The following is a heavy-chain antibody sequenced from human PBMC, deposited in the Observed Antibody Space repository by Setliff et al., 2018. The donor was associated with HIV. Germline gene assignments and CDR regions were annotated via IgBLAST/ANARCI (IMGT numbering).Heavy chain of an antibody. V-gene: IGHV3-23*01. D-gene: IGHD1-26*01. J-gene: IGHJ4*02. CDR2: ISGNDGST. Sequence: GGSLRLSCEVSGIIFSSYAMSWVRQAPGKGLEWVSSISGNDGSTNYGDSVKGRFTISRDSSKNTLFLQMNSLRAEDTAVYYCAQGGKGYSGRYYFDYWGQGTQVTVSS. CDR3: AQGGKGYSGRYYFDY. CDR1: GIIFSSYA.